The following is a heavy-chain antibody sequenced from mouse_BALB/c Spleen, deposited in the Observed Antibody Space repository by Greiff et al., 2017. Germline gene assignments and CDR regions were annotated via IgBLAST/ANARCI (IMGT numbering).Heavy chain of an antibody. D-gene: IGHD1-2*01. CDR1: GYTFTSYN. CDR2: IYPGNGDT. CDR3: AREGHYYGSDAMDY. J-gene: IGHJ4*01. V-gene: IGHV1-12*01. Sequence: QVQLQQPGAELVKPGASVKMSCKASGYTFTSYNMHWVKQTPGQGLEWIGAIYPGNGDTSYNQKFKGKATLTADKSSSTAYMQLSSLTSEDSAVYYCAREGHYYGSDAMDYWGQGTSVTVSS.